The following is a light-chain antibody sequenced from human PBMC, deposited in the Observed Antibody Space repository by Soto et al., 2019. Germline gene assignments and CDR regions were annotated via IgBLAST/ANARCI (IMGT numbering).Light chain of an antibody. CDR1: NVGSKS. V-gene: IGLV3-21*04. CDR2: SDT. CDR3: QVWDATSDHPGV. Sequence: SYELTQAPSVSVAPGKTATISCGGNNVGSKSVHWYQQKPGLAPVLVIYSDTDRPSGIPERFSGSDSGNTATLTISRVEAGDEADYYCQVWDATSDHPGVFGTGTKVTVL. J-gene: IGLJ1*01.